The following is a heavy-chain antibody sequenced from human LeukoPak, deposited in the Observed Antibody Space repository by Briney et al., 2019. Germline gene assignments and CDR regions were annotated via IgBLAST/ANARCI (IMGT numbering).Heavy chain of an antibody. J-gene: IGHJ5*02. CDR1: GGTSSSYA. V-gene: IGHV1-69*05. D-gene: IGHD3-10*01. CDR3: ERGADRDWFGELFHWFDP. Sequence: ASVKVSCKASGGTSSSYAISWVRQATGPGLDWMGRIIPIFGTANYAQKFQGRVTITTGESTSTAYMELSSLRSEETAVYYCERGADRDWFGELFHWFDPWGERTLVTVSS. CDR2: IIPIFGTA.